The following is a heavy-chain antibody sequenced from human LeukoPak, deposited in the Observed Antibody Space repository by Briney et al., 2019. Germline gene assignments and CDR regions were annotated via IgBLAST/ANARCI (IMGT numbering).Heavy chain of an antibody. Sequence: GESLKISCRGSGYDFTTYWIGWVRQMPGKGLEWMGIIYPGDSDTRYSPSFQGQVTISVDKSISTAYLQWSWLKASDTAIYFCARTRGSSWPDGFDIWGQGTVVSVSS. J-gene: IGHJ3*02. D-gene: IGHD6-13*01. CDR2: IYPGDSDT. V-gene: IGHV5-51*01. CDR1: GYDFTTYW. CDR3: ARTRGSSWPDGFDI.